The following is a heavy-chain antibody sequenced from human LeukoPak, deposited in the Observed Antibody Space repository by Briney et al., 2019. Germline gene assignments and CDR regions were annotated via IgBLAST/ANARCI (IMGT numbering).Heavy chain of an antibody. J-gene: IGHJ3*02. CDR1: GYRFTDFG. Sequence: ASVKVSCKAGGYRFTDFGISWLRQAPGQGLEWMGWSSTGNRDPEYAQKFKGRVTVSTDTSTNTAYMELRSLRLHDTALYFCSRDWGTAGDIGDIWGQGTMITVSS. CDR3: SRDWGTAGDIGDI. D-gene: IGHD1-1*01. CDR2: SSTGNRDP. V-gene: IGHV1-18*01.